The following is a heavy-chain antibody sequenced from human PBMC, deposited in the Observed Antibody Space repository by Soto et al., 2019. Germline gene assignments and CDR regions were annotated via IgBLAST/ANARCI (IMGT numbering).Heavy chain of an antibody. CDR3: ARGLNGYLHYFDY. J-gene: IGHJ4*02. D-gene: IGHD5-18*01. CDR1: GYTFTSYA. CDR2: INAGNGNT. Sequence: VSCKASGYTFTSYAMHWVRQAPGQRLEWMGWINAGNGNTKYSQKFQGRVTITRDTSASTAYMELSSLRSEDTAVYYCARGLNGYLHYFDYWGQGTLVTVSS. V-gene: IGHV1-3*01.